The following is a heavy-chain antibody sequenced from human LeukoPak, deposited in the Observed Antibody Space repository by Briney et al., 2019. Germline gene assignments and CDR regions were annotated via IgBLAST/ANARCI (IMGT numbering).Heavy chain of an antibody. CDR1: GFTFSSYW. CDR3: ARGFSGWYGYYLDY. V-gene: IGHV3-7*01. D-gene: IGHD6-19*01. CDR2: IKQDGSEK. Sequence: GGSLRLSCAASGFTFSSYWMSWVRQAPGNGLEWVANIKQDGSEKYYVDSVKGRFTISRDNAKNSLYLQMNSLRAEDTAVYYCARGFSGWYGYYLDYWGQGTLVTVSS. J-gene: IGHJ4*02.